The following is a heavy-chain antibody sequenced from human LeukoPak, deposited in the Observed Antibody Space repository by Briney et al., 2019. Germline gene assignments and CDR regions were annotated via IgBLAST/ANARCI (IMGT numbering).Heavy chain of an antibody. CDR3: ASGGYQALIER. Sequence: SETLSLTCTVSGGSISSYYWTWIRQPPGKGLEWIGYIYYSAVTNYTPSLMSQVTISVDTSKNQFSLTLNSVTAAATAVYYCASGGYQALIERWGQGTLVTVSS. CDR1: GGSISSYY. CDR2: IYYSAVT. D-gene: IGHD2-2*01. J-gene: IGHJ4*02. V-gene: IGHV4-59*01.